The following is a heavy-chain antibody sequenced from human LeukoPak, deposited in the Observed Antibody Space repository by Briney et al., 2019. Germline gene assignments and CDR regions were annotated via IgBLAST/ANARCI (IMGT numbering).Heavy chain of an antibody. V-gene: IGHV3-7*03. J-gene: IGHJ4*02. D-gene: IGHD3-3*01. CDR1: GFSFGKYW. CDR2: IKLDGSEK. CDR3: ARDQYDTWSRRGNFDS. Sequence: GGSLRLSCVAPGFSFGKYWLSWVRQAPGKGLERVANIKLDGSEKNYVDSVKGRFTISRDNTKNSLYLQMNSLRVEDTAVFYCARDQYDTWSRRGNFDSWGQGTLVIVSS.